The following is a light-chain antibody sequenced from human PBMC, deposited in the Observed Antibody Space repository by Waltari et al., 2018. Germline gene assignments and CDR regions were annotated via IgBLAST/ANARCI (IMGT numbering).Light chain of an antibody. CDR2: TAS. Sequence: DLQMTQSPSTLSASVGDRVPITCRASQSISSWLAWYQQKPGKAPKLLIYTASSLESGVPSRFSGSGSGTEFTLTISSLQPDDFATYYCQQYNSYPYTFGQGTKLEIK. CDR1: QSISSW. CDR3: QQYNSYPYT. J-gene: IGKJ2*01. V-gene: IGKV1-5*03.